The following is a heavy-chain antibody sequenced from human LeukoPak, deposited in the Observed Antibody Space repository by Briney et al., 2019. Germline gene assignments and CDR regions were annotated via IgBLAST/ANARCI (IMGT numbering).Heavy chain of an antibody. D-gene: IGHD3-10*01. CDR3: AKSNGYGLVDI. CDR1: GGSFSGYY. CDR2: IFYSGST. Sequence: SETLSLTCAAYGGSFSGYYWGWIRQPPGKGLEWIGNIFYSGSTYYSPSLKSRVTISLDTSRNQFSLKLTSVTAADTAVYYCAKSNGYGLVDIWGQGTMVTVSS. V-gene: IGHV4-34*12. J-gene: IGHJ3*02.